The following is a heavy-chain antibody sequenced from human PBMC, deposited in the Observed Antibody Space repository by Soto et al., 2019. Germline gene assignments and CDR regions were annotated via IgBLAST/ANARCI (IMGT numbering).Heavy chain of an antibody. CDR1: GYTFTGYY. CDR3: ARGHRFVITIFGVVINYGMDV. CDR2: INPNSGGT. J-gene: IGHJ6*02. Sequence: ASVKVSCKASGYTFTGYYMHWVRQAPGQGLEWMGWINPNSGGTNYAQKFQGWVTMTRDTSISTAYMELSRLRSDDTAVYYCARGHRFVITIFGVVINYGMDVWGQGTTVTVSS. V-gene: IGHV1-2*04. D-gene: IGHD3-3*01.